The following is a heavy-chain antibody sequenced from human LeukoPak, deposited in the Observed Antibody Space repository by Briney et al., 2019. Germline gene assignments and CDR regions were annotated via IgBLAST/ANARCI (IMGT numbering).Heavy chain of an antibody. V-gene: IGHV3-11*04. CDR3: ARDYDSTGDERDYYYYMDV. CDR1: GFIFSGYY. Sequence: PGGSLRLSCAASGFIFSGYYMRWFRQAPGKGLEWVSYISSSGRTTYYSDSVKGRFTISRDNAKNSLYLQMNSLRAQDTAVYYCARDYDSTGDERDYYYYMDVWGKGTTVTVSS. CDR2: ISSSGRTT. J-gene: IGHJ6*03. D-gene: IGHD3-22*01.